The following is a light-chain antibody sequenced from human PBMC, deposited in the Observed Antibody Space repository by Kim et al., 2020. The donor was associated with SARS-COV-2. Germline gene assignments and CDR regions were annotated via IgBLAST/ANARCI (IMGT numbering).Light chain of an antibody. CDR2: QDN. CDR1: NLGDND. V-gene: IGLV3-1*01. Sequence: SPGHTASITCSGYNLGDNDVYWYHQRPGHSPVVVIYQDNQRPSGIPERFSGSNSGNTGTLTISRTQAMDEADYYCQAWDSSTHNYVFGAGTKVTVL. CDR3: QAWDSSTHNYV. J-gene: IGLJ1*01.